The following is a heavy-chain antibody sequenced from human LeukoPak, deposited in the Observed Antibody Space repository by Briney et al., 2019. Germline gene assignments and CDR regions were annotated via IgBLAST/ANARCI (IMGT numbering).Heavy chain of an antibody. V-gene: IGHV1-46*01. CDR3: ASSGGTAFDP. D-gene: IGHD4-23*01. CDR2: ISPSGGST. Sequence: GASVKVSCKAFGYTFTSNYMRWVRQASGQGPEWMGVISPSGGSTTYAQKFQGRVTLTRDMSTSTDYLELRSLRSDDTAVYYCASSGGTAFDPWGQGTLVTVSS. J-gene: IGHJ5*02. CDR1: GYTFTSNY.